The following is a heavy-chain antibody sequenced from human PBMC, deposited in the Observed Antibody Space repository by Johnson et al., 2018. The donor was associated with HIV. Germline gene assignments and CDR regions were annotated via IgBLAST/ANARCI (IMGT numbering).Heavy chain of an antibody. D-gene: IGHD5-12*01. CDR3: ARGYSGYDDAFDI. J-gene: IGHJ3*02. V-gene: IGHV3-11*04. Sequence: QVQLVESGGALVKPGGSLRLSCAASGFTFSDYYMTWVRQAPGKGLEWISYISNSGTATYYGDSVKGRFTISRDNAKNSLYLQMSSLRAEDTAVYYCARGYSGYDDAFDIWGQGTMVTVSS. CDR2: ISNSGTAT. CDR1: GFTFSDYY.